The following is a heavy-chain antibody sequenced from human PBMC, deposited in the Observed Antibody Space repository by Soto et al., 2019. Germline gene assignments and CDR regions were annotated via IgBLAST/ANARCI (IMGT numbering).Heavy chain of an antibody. V-gene: IGHV1-46*01. D-gene: IGHD1-7*01. Sequence: QVQLGQSGAEMKEPGASVRVSCKASGYTFIRYYMHWVRQAPGQGLEWMGIINPSGGSPNYARKFQGRVTMTTDASTRTVYMEHSSLRSDDTAVYYCARSQRGTALYTLYGMDVWGQGTTVTVSS. CDR1: GYTFIRYY. CDR2: INPSGGSP. CDR3: ARSQRGTALYTLYGMDV. J-gene: IGHJ6*02.